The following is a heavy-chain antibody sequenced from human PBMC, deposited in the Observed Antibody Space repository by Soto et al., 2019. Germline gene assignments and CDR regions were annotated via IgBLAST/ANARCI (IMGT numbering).Heavy chain of an antibody. CDR3: GTYYYDSSGYYGLVY. Sequence: SETLSLTCTVSGGSVSSGSYYWSWIRQPPGKGLEWIGYIYYSGSTNYNPSLKSQVTISVDTSKNQFSLKLSSVTAADTAVYYCGTYYYDSSGYYGLVYWGQGTLVTVSS. V-gene: IGHV4-61*01. D-gene: IGHD3-22*01. CDR2: IYYSGST. J-gene: IGHJ4*02. CDR1: GGSVSSGSYY.